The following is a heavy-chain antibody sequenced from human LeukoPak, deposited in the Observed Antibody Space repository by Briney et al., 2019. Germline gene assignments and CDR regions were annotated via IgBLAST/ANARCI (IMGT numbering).Heavy chain of an antibody. V-gene: IGHV1-8*02. J-gene: IGHJ4*02. Sequence: ASVRVSCTASGYTFTSYDINWVRQTIGQGSERMGWMNPKNGRTGYAQKFQGWVTMTRDTSISIAYMELSRLRSDDTAVYYCARGEKSGYAFDYWGQGTLVTVSS. CDR2: MNPKNGRT. CDR1: GYTFTSYD. D-gene: IGHD5-12*01. CDR3: ARGEKSGYAFDY.